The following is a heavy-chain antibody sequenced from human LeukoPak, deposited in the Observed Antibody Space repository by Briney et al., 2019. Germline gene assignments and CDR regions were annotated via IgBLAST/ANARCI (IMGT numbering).Heavy chain of an antibody. CDR2: ISSNGGST. J-gene: IGHJ3*02. D-gene: IGHD5-18*01. CDR1: GFTFSSYS. CDR3: ATEAGNGGYSYGLDAFDI. V-gene: IGHV3-64*01. Sequence: GGSLRLSCAASGFTFSSYSMNWVRQAPGKGLEYVSAISSNGGSTYYANSVKGRFTISRDNSKNTLYLQMGSLRAEDMAVYYCATEAGNGGYSYGLDAFDIWGQGTMVTVSS.